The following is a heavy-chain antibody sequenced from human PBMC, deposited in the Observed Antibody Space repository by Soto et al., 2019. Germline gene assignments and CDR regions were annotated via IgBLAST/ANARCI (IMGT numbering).Heavy chain of an antibody. J-gene: IGHJ6*02. CDR1: GFTFSSYA. D-gene: IGHD2-2*01. CDR3: AKEMVPAAMSEDWRDYYYYYGMDV. V-gene: IGHV3-23*01. Sequence: PGGSLRLSCAASGFTFSSYAMSWVRQAPGKGLEWVSAISGSGGSTYYADSVKGRFTISRDYSKNTLYLQMNSLRAEDTAVYYCAKEMVPAAMSEDWRDYYYYYGMDVWGQGTTVTVSS. CDR2: ISGSGGST.